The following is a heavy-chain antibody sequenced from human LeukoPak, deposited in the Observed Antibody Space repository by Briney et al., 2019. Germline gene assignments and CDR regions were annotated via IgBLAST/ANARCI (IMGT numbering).Heavy chain of an antibody. J-gene: IGHJ4*02. CDR1: GFTFSSYG. CDR3: ARKLGIAVAGFDY. Sequence: GGSLRLSCAASGFTFSSYGMHWVRQAPGKGLEWVAVIWYDGSNKYYADSVKGRFTISRDNSKNTLYLQMNSLRAEDTAVYYCARKLGIAVAGFDYWGQGTLVTVSS. D-gene: IGHD6-19*01. V-gene: IGHV3-33*01. CDR2: IWYDGSNK.